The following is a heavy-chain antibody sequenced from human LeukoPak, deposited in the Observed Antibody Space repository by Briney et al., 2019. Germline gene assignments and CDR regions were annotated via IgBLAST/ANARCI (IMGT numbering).Heavy chain of an antibody. V-gene: IGHV3-21*05. CDR1: GFTFSSYE. D-gene: IGHD5-24*01. J-gene: IGHJ6*03. CDR2: ISSSSSYI. Sequence: SGGSLRLSCAASGFTFSSYEMNWVRQAPGKGLEWVSYISSSSSYIYYADSVKGRFTISRDNAKNSLYLQMNSLRAEDTAVYYCARDGRGMATKRNYYYMDVWGKGTTVTVSS. CDR3: ARDGRGMATKRNYYYMDV.